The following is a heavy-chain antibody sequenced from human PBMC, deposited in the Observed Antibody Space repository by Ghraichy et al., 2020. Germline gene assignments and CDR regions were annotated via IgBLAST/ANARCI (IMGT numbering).Heavy chain of an antibody. CDR1: GFTFSNAW. J-gene: IGHJ4*02. Sequence: GGSLRLSCAASGFTFSNAWMSWVHQAPGKGLEWVGRIKSKTDGGTTDYAAPVKGRFTISRDDSKNTLYLQMNSLKTEDTAVYYCTTGDSSGYYATIYYFDSWGQGTLATVSS. CDR2: IKSKTDGGTT. CDR3: TTGDSSGYYATIYYFDS. D-gene: IGHD3-22*01. V-gene: IGHV3-15*01.